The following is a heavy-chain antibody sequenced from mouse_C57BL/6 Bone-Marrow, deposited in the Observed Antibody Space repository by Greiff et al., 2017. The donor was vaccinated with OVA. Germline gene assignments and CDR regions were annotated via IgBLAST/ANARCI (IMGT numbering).Heavy chain of an antibody. CDR1: GYTFTEYT. D-gene: IGHD4-1*01. CDR3: AGHEEDSRTGDWYFDV. Sequence: QVQLQQSGAELVKPGASVKLSCTASGYTFTEYTIHWVKQRSGQGLEWIGWFYPGSGSIKYNEKFKDKATLTANKSSSTVYMELSRLTSEDAAVYFCAGHEEDSRTGDWYFDVWGTGTTVTVSS. J-gene: IGHJ1*03. CDR2: FYPGSGSI. V-gene: IGHV1-62-2*01.